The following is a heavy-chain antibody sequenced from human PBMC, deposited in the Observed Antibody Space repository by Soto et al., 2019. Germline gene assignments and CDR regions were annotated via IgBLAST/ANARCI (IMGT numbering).Heavy chain of an antibody. CDR3: ARDRAGYSSSWYGVFDY. V-gene: IGHV3-7*03. D-gene: IGHD6-13*01. CDR1: GFTFSSYW. Sequence: GGSLRLSCAASGFTFSSYWMSWVRQAPGKGLEWVANIKQDGSEKYYVDSVKGRFTISRDNAKNSLYLQMNSLRAEDTAVYYCARDRAGYSSSWYGVFDYWGQGTLVTGSS. CDR2: IKQDGSEK. J-gene: IGHJ4*02.